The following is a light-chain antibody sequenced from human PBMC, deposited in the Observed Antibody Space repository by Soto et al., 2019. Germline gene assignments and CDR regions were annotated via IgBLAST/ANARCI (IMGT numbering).Light chain of an antibody. CDR3: QQDNNFSVT. J-gene: IGKJ4*01. CDR2: AAS. CDR1: QDFSRW. V-gene: IGKV1-12*01. Sequence: DVQMTQSPSSVSASVGDRVTITCRASQDFSRWLAWYQQKPGKAPKFLIYAASRLQSGVPSRVSGSGSGTDFSRTINYLQAEDFETDDWQQDNNFSVTCGGGTNVEIK.